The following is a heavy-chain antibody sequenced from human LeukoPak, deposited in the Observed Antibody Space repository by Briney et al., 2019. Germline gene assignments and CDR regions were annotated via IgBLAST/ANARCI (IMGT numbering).Heavy chain of an antibody. D-gene: IGHD6-13*01. J-gene: IGHJ4*02. CDR2: ISGDGGST. V-gene: IGHV3-43*02. CDR1: GFTLDDYA. CDR3: AKHVAAAGTPLPDY. Sequence: GGSLRLSCAASGFTLDDYAMHWVRQAPGKGLEGVSLISGDGGSTYYADSVKGRFTISGDNSKNSLYLQMNSLRTEDTALYYCAKHVAAAGTPLPDYWGQGTLVTVSS.